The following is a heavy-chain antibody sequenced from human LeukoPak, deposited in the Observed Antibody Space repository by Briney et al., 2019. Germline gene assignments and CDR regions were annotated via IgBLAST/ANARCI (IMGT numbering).Heavy chain of an antibody. V-gene: IGHV4-59*01. D-gene: IGHD2-21*02. CDR1: GGSISSYY. J-gene: IGHJ6*02. CDR3: ARDIGGDYDYYYGMDV. Sequence: NPSETLSLTCSVSGGSISSYYWSWIRQPPGKGLEWIGYIYYSGSTNYNRSLKSRVTISVDTSKNQFSLKLSSVTAADTAVYYCARDIGGDYDYYYGMDVWGQGTTVTVSS. CDR2: IYYSGST.